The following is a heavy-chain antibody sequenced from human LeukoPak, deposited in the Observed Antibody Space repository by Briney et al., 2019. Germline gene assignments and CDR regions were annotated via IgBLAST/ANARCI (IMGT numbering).Heavy chain of an antibody. CDR3: ATHGLGYCSSTSCFYFDY. Sequence: ASVKVSCKASGYTFTSYGISWVRQAPGQGLEWMGWISAYNGNTNYAQKLQGRVTMTTDTSTSTAYMELRSLRSDDTAVYYCATHGLGYCSSTSCFYFDYWGQGTLVTVSS. J-gene: IGHJ4*02. V-gene: IGHV1-18*01. CDR1: GYTFTSYG. CDR2: ISAYNGNT. D-gene: IGHD2-2*01.